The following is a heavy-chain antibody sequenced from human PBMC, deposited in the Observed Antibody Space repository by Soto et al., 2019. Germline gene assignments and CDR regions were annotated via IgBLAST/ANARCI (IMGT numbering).Heavy chain of an antibody. V-gene: IGHV4-59*01. CDR1: GDSISSFY. CDR2: IYYIGST. D-gene: IGHD7-27*01. CDR3: ARSKLGSFDY. J-gene: IGHJ4*02. Sequence: QVQLQESGPGLVKPSETLSLTCIVSGDSISSFYWSWIRQPPGKGLEWIGYIYYIGSTNYNPSLNCRLTMSVDTSKNQFSLKLSSVTAADTAVYYCARSKLGSFDYWGQGTLVTVSS.